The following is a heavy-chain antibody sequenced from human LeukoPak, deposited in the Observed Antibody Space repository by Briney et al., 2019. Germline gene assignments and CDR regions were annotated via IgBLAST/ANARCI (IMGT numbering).Heavy chain of an antibody. D-gene: IGHD2-15*01. Sequence: ASVKVSCKASGGTFSSYAISWVRPPAGQGLEWMGGIIPFFGKANYAQKFQGRVTITADESTSTAYMELSSLRSEDTAVYYCATPRVGYCSGGSCYWFDPWGQGTLVTVSS. J-gene: IGHJ5*02. V-gene: IGHV1-69*13. CDR2: IIPFFGKA. CDR3: ATPRVGYCSGGSCYWFDP. CDR1: GGTFSSYA.